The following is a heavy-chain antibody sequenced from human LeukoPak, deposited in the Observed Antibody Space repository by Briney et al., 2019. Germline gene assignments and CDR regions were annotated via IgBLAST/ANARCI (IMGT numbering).Heavy chain of an antibody. CDR1: GFTFSSYT. V-gene: IGHV3-30*04. Sequence: GGSLRLSCAASGFTFSSYTMHWVRQAPGKGLEWGAVISYDGSDKYYADSVKGRFTISRDNSKNTLFLQMNSLTVDDSAVYHCASATVASVDYWGQGTLVTVSS. CDR3: ASATVASVDY. J-gene: IGHJ4*02. CDR2: ISYDGSDK. D-gene: IGHD5-12*01.